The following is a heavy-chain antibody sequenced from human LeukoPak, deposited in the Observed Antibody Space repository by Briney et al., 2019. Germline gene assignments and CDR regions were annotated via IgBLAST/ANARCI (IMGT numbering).Heavy chain of an antibody. CDR3: ARASDFWSGYPFDY. D-gene: IGHD3-3*01. Sequence: PSETLSLTCTVSGGSISSYYWSWIRQPPGKGLEWIGYIYYSGSTNYNPSLKSRVTISVDTSENQFSLKLSSVTAADTAVYYCARASDFWSGYPFDYWGQGTLVTVSS. CDR2: IYYSGST. J-gene: IGHJ4*02. V-gene: IGHV4-59*01. CDR1: GGSISSYY.